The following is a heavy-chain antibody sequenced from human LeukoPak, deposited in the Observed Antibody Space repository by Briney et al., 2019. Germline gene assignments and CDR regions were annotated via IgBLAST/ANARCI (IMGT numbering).Heavy chain of an antibody. CDR1: GFTFSSYW. J-gene: IGHJ4*02. Sequence: GGSLRLSCAASGFTFSSYWLHWVRQAPGKGLVWVSRIKGDERSTNYADSVKGRFTISRDNAKNTVYLEMNSLRAEDTAVYYCAREMATTDFDYWGQGTLVTVSS. D-gene: IGHD5-24*01. V-gene: IGHV3-74*01. CDR2: IKGDERST. CDR3: AREMATTDFDY.